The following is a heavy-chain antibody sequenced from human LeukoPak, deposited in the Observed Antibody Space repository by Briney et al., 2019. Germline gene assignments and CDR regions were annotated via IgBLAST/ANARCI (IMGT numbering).Heavy chain of an antibody. J-gene: IGHJ4*02. Sequence: GESLRLSCAASGFTVSSNHMSWVRQAPGKGLDWVAVISYDGSNKYYADSVKGRFNISRDNSKNTLFLQMNSLRAEDTAVYYCAKGSNRGVATIDYWGQGTLVTVSS. CDR2: ISYDGSNK. V-gene: IGHV3-30*18. CDR3: AKGSNRGVATIDY. CDR1: GFTVSSNH. D-gene: IGHD5-12*01.